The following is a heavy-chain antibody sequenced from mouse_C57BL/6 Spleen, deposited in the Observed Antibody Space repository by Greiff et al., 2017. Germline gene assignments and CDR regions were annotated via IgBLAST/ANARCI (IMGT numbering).Heavy chain of an antibody. CDR1: GFSLSTSGMG. CDR3: ARNLLITTVVAYYAMDY. D-gene: IGHD1-1*01. J-gene: IGHJ4*01. V-gene: IGHV8-12*01. Sequence: QVTLNVSGPGILQSSQTLSLTCSFSGFSLSTSGMGVSWIRQPSGKGLEWLAHIYWDDDKRYNPSLKSRLTISKDTSRNQVFLKITSVDTADTATYYCARNLLITTVVAYYAMDYWGQGTSVTVSS. CDR2: IYWDDDK.